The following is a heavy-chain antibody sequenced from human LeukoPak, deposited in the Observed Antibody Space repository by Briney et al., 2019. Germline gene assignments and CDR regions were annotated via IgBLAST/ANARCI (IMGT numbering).Heavy chain of an antibody. D-gene: IGHD3-3*01. J-gene: IGHJ4*02. Sequence: GGTLRLPRAGSGITHRRSYTRSAPQTPGKGLEWVSSITGNGQDTRYADFGQGRFTISRNNSKDTLYLEMDTLRTEDTAVYYCARGRRRVRRSLRRSFVFEQWGGGTLVTVSS. CDR2: ITGNGQDT. CDR1: GITHRRSY. CDR3: ARGRRRVRRSLRRSFVFEQ. V-gene: IGHV3-23*01.